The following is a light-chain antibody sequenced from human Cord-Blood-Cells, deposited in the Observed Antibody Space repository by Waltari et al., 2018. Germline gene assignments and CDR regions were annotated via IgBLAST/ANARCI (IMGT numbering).Light chain of an antibody. CDR3: SSYAGSNNLV. CDR1: SSDVGGYNY. CDR2: DVS. J-gene: IGLJ3*02. V-gene: IGLV2-8*01. Sequence: QSALTQPPSASGSPGQSVTISCTGTSSDVGGYNYVSWYQQHPGQAPKLMLYDVSKRPSGVPDRFSGSKSCNTASLTVSGLQAEDEADYYCSSYAGSNNLVFGGGTKLTVL.